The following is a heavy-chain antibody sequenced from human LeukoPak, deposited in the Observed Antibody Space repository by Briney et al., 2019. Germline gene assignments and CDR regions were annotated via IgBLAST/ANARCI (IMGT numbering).Heavy chain of an antibody. CDR2: IYSSGST. Sequence: TPSETLSLTCTVSGGSISSYYWSWIRQPPGKGLEWIGHIYSSGSTTYNPSLRSRVTISVDTSKNQFSLRLSSVTAADTAVYYCARVALYRFFDYYYYYMDVWGKGTTVTVSS. CDR1: GGSISSYY. J-gene: IGHJ6*03. V-gene: IGHV4-59*01. CDR3: ARVALYRFFDYYYYYMDV. D-gene: IGHD3-3*01.